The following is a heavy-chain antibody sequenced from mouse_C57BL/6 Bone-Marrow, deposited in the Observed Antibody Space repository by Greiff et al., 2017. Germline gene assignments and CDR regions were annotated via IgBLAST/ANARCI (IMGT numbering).Heavy chain of an antibody. Sequence: QVQLQQSGPELVKPGASVKLSCKASGYTFTSYDINWVKQRPGQGLEWIGWIYPRDGSTKYNEKFKGKATLTVDTSSSTAYMQLHSLTSEDSAVYFCARDCCSSYWYFDVWGTGTTVTVSS. CDR1: GYTFTSYD. D-gene: IGHD1-1*01. CDR3: ARDCCSSYWYFDV. J-gene: IGHJ1*03. V-gene: IGHV1-85*01. CDR2: IYPRDGST.